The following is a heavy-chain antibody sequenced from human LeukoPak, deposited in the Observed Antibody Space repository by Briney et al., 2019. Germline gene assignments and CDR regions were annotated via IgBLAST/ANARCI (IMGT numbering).Heavy chain of an antibody. D-gene: IGHD3-16*01. CDR1: GFTFSNYW. Sequence: GGSLRLSCAASGFTFSNYWMSWVRQAPGRGLDWVATIKQEGNVKYYVDSVKGRFTISRDDADNSLYLQMNSLRVEDTAVYYCARLGGETTRFDLWGQGALVTVCS. J-gene: IGHJ5*02. CDR3: ARLGGETTRFDL. CDR2: IKQEGNVK. V-gene: IGHV3-7*01.